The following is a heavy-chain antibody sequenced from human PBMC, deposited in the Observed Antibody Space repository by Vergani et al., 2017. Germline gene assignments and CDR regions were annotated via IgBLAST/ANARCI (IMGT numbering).Heavy chain of an antibody. CDR1: GFTFSSYA. V-gene: IGHV3-23*03. Sequence: EVQLLEPGGGLVQPGGSLRLSCAASGFTFSSYAMSWVRQAPGKGLEWVSVIYSGGSSTYYADSVKGRFTISRDNSKNTLYLQMNSLRAEDTAVYYCAKSGTEDYYYYYMDVWGKGTTVTVSS. D-gene: IGHD1-26*01. J-gene: IGHJ6*03. CDR2: IYSGGSST. CDR3: AKSGTEDYYYYYMDV.